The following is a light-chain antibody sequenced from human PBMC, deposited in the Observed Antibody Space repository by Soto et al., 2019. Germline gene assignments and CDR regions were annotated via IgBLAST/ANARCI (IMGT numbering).Light chain of an antibody. CDR1: ESLLYSNGYNY. V-gene: IGKV2-28*01. CDR2: MDS. J-gene: IGKJ5*01. CDR3: MQALQTPIT. Sequence: DIVMTQSPLSLPVTPGEPASISCRSSESLLYSNGYNYVDWYLQKPGQSPQLLIYMDSNRPSGVSVRFSGSGSGTEFTLKISRVEAEDVGVYYCMQALQTPITFGQGARLEIK.